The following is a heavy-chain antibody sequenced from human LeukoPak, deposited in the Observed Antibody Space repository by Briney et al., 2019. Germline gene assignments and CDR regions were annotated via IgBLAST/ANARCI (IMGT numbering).Heavy chain of an antibody. V-gene: IGHV3-13*01. CDR3: ARESSGWYGGAFDI. CDR1: GFTFSSYD. D-gene: IGHD6-19*01. CDR2: IGTAGDT. Sequence: GGSLRLSCAASGFTFSSYDMHCVGQAAGKGLEWVSAIGTAGDTYYPGSVKGRFTISRENAKNSLYLQMNSLRAGDTAVYYCARESSGWYGGAFDIWGQGTMVTVSS. J-gene: IGHJ3*02.